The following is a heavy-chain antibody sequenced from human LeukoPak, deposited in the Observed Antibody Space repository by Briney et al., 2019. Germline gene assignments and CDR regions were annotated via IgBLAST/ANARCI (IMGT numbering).Heavy chain of an antibody. Sequence: GGPLRLSCAASGFTFSSYDMHWVRQATGKGLEWVSAIGTAGDTYYPGSVKGRFTISRENAKNSLYLQMNSLRAGDTAVYYCARASRQGYCSSTSCHDAFDIWGQGTMVTVSS. CDR3: ARASRQGYCSSTSCHDAFDI. CDR2: IGTAGDT. J-gene: IGHJ3*02. V-gene: IGHV3-13*01. D-gene: IGHD2-2*01. CDR1: GFTFSSYD.